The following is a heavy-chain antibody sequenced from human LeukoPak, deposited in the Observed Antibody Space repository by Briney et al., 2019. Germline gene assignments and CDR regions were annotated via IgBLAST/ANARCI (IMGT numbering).Heavy chain of an antibody. CDR1: GFTFSSYA. CDR2: ISGSGGST. Sequence: GGSLRLSCAASGFTFSSYAMSWVRQAPGKGLEWVSAISGSGGSTYYADSVKGRFTISRDNSKNTLYLQMNSLRAEDTAVYYCAKGPLVGGDTAKVMLNDYWGQGTLVTGSS. J-gene: IGHJ4*02. V-gene: IGHV3-23*01. D-gene: IGHD5-18*01. CDR3: AKGPLVGGDTAKVMLNDY.